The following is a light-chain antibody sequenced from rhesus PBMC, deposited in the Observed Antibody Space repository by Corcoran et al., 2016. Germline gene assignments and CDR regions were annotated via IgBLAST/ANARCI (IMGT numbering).Light chain of an antibody. CDR1: QGISNW. Sequence: DIQMTQSPSSLSASVGDRVTITCRASQGISNWLAWYQPKPGKAPKLLIYRTSNLETGVPSRFSGSGFGTDLTLTISSLQPEDIATYYCQQYNSAPYSFGQGTKVEFK. V-gene: IGKV1-69*01. J-gene: IGKJ2*01. CDR2: RTS. CDR3: QQYNSAPYS.